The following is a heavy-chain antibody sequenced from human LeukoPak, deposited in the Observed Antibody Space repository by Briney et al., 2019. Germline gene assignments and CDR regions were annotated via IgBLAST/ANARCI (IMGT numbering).Heavy chain of an antibody. CDR3: ARGSSSSPLDY. Sequence: ASVKVSCKASGGTFSSYAISWVRQAPGQGLEWMGGIIPIFGTANYAQKFQGRVTMTRDTSTSTVYMELSSLRSEDTAVYYCARGSSSSPLDYWGQGTLVTVSS. CDR2: IIPIFGTA. V-gene: IGHV1-69*05. CDR1: GGTFSSYA. D-gene: IGHD6-6*01. J-gene: IGHJ4*02.